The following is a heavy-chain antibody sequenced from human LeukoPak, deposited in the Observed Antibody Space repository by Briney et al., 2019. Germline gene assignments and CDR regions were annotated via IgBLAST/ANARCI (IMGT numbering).Heavy chain of an antibody. CDR3: ARGAAAGTLDY. V-gene: IGHV1-69*05. D-gene: IGHD6-13*01. Sequence: SVTVSFKSSVGTFSSYASSWVRQAPGQGLEWMGGIIPIFGTANYAQKFQGRVTITTDESTSTAYMELSRLRSEDTAVYYCARGAAAGTLDYWGQGTLVTVSS. CDR1: VGTFSSYA. CDR2: IIPIFGTA. J-gene: IGHJ4*02.